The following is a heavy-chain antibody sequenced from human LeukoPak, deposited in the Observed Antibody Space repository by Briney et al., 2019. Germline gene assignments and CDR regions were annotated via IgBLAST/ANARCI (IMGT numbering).Heavy chain of an antibody. CDR3: ATSMVRGVRYFDY. J-gene: IGHJ4*02. CDR2: IIPILGIA. CDR1: GGTFSSYA. Sequence: SVKVSCKASGGTFSSYAISWVRQAPGQGLEWMGRIIPILGIANYAQKFQGRVTMTEDTSTDTAYMELSSLRSEDTAVYYCATSMVRGVRYFDYWGQGTPVTVSS. D-gene: IGHD3-10*01. V-gene: IGHV1-69*04.